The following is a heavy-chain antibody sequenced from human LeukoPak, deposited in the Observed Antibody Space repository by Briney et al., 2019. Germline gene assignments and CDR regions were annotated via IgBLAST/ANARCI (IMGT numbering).Heavy chain of an antibody. D-gene: IGHD6-13*01. CDR3: ARDNSAEKGQQLAN. V-gene: IGHV3-7*04. Sequence: GGSLRLSCAASGFTFSRFWMTWVRQAPGKGLEYVTNINGDGREKYYVDSVKGRFTISRDNVRNSLFLQMSSLRVEDTAVYYCARDNSAEKGQQLANWGQGTRVTVST. J-gene: IGHJ4*02. CDR1: GFTFSRFW. CDR2: INGDGREK.